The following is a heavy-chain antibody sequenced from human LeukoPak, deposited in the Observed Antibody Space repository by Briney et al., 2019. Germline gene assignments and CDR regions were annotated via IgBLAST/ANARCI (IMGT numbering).Heavy chain of an antibody. J-gene: IGHJ4*02. CDR2: IIPISGTA. CDR1: GGTFSSYA. V-gene: IGHV1-69*06. Sequence: GASVKVSCKASGGTFSSYAISWVRQAPGQGLEWMGGIIPISGTANYAQEFQGRVTITADKSTSTAHMELSGLRSEDTAVYYCARDYYDSRGYYPDYWGQGTLVTVSS. CDR3: ARDYYDSRGYYPDY. D-gene: IGHD3-22*01.